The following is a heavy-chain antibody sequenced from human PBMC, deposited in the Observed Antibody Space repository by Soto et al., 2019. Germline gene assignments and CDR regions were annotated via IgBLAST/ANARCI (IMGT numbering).Heavy chain of an antibody. CDR3: ARAKYCISTSCANILDV. D-gene: IGHD2-2*01. V-gene: IGHV4-30-4*08. CDR2: IYYSGST. J-gene: IGHJ6*02. CDR1: GASISSGDDY. Sequence: QVQLQESGPGLVKPSQTLSLTCAVSGASISSGDDYWSWIRQPPGKGLEWIGYIYYSGSTYYNPSLKSRLTISVDTSKNQLFLKLSSVTAADTAVYYCARAKYCISTSCANILDVWGQGTTVTVSS.